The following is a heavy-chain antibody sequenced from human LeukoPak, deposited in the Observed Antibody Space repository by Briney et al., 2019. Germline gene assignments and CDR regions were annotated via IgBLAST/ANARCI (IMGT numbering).Heavy chain of an antibody. CDR3: ARKDTAMDQGFDY. CDR2: ISSSSSYI. V-gene: IGHV3-21*01. CDR1: GFTFSSYS. J-gene: IGHJ4*02. D-gene: IGHD5-18*01. Sequence: GGSLRLSCAASGFTFSSYSMNWVRQAPGKGLEWVSSISSSSSYIYYADSVKGRFTISRDNAKNSLYLQMNSLRAEDTAVYYCARKDTAMDQGFDYWGQGTLVTASS.